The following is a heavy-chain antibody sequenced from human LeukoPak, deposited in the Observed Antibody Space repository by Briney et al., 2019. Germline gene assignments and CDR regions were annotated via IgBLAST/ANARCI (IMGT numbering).Heavy chain of an antibody. CDR3: AKEEGYYDSSGYYLYYFDY. V-gene: IGHV3-30*02. Sequence: GGSLRLSCAASGFTFSSYGMHWVRQAPGKGLEWVTFIRYDGSNKYYADSVKGRFTISRDNAKNTLYLQMNSLRAEDTAVYYCAKEEGYYDSSGYYLYYFDYWGQGTLVTVSS. J-gene: IGHJ4*02. D-gene: IGHD3-22*01. CDR1: GFTFSSYG. CDR2: IRYDGSNK.